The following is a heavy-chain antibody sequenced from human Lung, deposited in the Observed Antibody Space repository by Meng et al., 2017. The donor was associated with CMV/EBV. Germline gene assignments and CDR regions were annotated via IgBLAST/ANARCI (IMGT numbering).Heavy chain of an antibody. J-gene: IGHJ4*02. Sequence: GSISSTSYFWGWIRQPPGRGPEWIGSVYYSGKTYNNPSLKSRLTISIDTSKNQFSLKLSSVTAADTAFYYCVRDLGRRVTSYFDRWGQGILVTVSS. CDR2: VYYSGKT. CDR1: GSISSTSYF. D-gene: IGHD3-10*01. V-gene: IGHV4-39*07. CDR3: VRDLGRRVTSYFDR.